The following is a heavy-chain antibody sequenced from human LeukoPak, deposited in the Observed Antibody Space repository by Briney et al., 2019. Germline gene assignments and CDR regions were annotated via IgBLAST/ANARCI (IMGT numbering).Heavy chain of an antibody. V-gene: IGHV4-4*02. CDR3: AASKPYYYDSSGYYSYYFDY. D-gene: IGHD3-22*01. CDR2: IYYSGST. J-gene: IGHJ4*02. CDR1: GGSISSSNW. Sequence: SETLSLTCAVSGGSISSSNWWSWGRPPPGKGREWIGKIYYSGSTNYNPSLKRRVTISEDTTKKQFSMRMSSVTAEDTGVYYIAASKPYYYDSSGYYSYYFDYWGQGTLVTVSS.